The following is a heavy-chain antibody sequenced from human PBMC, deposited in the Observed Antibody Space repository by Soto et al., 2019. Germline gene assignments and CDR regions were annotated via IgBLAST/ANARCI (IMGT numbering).Heavy chain of an antibody. CDR1: GYTFTSYG. D-gene: IGHD3-10*01. CDR3: ARDMYYYGSGSYYRGFDY. CDR2: ISAYNGNT. J-gene: IGHJ4*02. Sequence: QVQLVQSGAEVKKPGASVKVSCKASGYTFTSYGISWVRQAPGQGLEWMGWISAYNGNTNYAQKLQGRVTMTTDTCTSTAYMELRSLRSDDTAVYYCARDMYYYGSGSYYRGFDYWGLGTLVTVSS. V-gene: IGHV1-18*01.